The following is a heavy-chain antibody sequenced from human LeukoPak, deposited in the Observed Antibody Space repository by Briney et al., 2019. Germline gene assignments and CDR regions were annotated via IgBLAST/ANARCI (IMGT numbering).Heavy chain of an antibody. J-gene: IGHJ5*02. CDR3: TKDPSGDYVGAFDP. Sequence: GGSLRLFCAASGFPFSSFALPWVRQAPGKGLEWVSYLTGRHGPTYNTDSAKGRFNIPRDNSQNTLYLQMNSLRAEDTAVYYCTKDPSGDYVGAFDPWGQGTLVTVSS. CDR1: GFPFSSFA. V-gene: IGHV3-23*01. D-gene: IGHD4-17*01. CDR2: LTGRHGPT.